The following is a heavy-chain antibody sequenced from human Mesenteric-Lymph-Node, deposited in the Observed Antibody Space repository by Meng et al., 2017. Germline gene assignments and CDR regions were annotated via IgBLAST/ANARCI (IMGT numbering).Heavy chain of an antibody. CDR2: ISYDGTDK. CDR1: GFIFSNYA. D-gene: IGHD6-19*01. CDR3: ARDIQGSASALDI. Sequence: GESLKISCAASGFIFSNYAIHWVRQAPGTGLEWVSMISYDGTDKYYVDSVKGRFTVSRDNSINTLYLQMDSLRVEDTAVYYCARDIQGSASALDIWGQGTMVTISS. V-gene: IGHV3-30*04. J-gene: IGHJ3*02.